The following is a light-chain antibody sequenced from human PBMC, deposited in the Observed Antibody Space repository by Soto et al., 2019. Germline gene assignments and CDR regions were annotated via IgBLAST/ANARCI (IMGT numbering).Light chain of an antibody. CDR3: QQFGVSLTWP. J-gene: IGKJ1*01. Sequence: VLTQAPGSLSLSPGERATLSCRAIQSVISSYLAWYQQKPGQAPRLLIYGASSRATGIPDRFSGSGSGTDFTVYISGLEPDDCAVHYCQQFGVSLTWPVGQGTKFESK. V-gene: IGKV3-20*01. CDR1: QSVISSY. CDR2: GAS.